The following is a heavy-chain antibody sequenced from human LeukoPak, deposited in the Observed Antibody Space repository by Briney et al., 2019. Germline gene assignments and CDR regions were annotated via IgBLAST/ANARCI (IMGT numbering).Heavy chain of an antibody. CDR1: GYTFTGYY. J-gene: IGHJ5*02. CDR3: AVSKLGILDVWWFDP. Sequence: KPGASVKVSCKASGYTFTGYYMHWVRQAPGQGLEWMGRINPNSGGTNYAQKFQGRVTMTRDTSISTAYMELSRLRSDDTAVYYCAVSKLGILDVWWFDPWGQGTLVTVSS. CDR2: INPNSGGT. D-gene: IGHD7-27*01. V-gene: IGHV1-2*06.